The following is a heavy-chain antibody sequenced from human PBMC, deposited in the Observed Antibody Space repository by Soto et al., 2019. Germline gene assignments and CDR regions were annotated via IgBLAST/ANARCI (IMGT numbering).Heavy chain of an antibody. J-gene: IGHJ4*02. V-gene: IGHV1-18*04. CDR2: ISASNGNT. CDR3: ASEPIYYNDGSGYYPLGY. D-gene: IGHD3-22*01. Sequence: ASVTVSCKASGYAFTTYGFSWVRQAPGQGLECVGWISASNGNTHYSQKFQGRVTMTTDTSTSTAYMELRSLTSGDTAVYYCASEPIYYNDGSGYYPLGYWGQGTLVTVSS. CDR1: GYAFTTYG.